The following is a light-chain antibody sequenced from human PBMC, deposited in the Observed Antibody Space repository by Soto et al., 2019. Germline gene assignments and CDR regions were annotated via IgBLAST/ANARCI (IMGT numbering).Light chain of an antibody. Sequence: EIVLTQSPGTLSLSPGERATLSCRASQTLSNSFIAWYQQKPGQAPRLLIHGATTRATGIPARFSGSGSGTEFTLTISSLQSEDFAVYYCQQYNNWPRTFGQGTKVDIK. J-gene: IGKJ1*01. CDR1: QTLSNS. V-gene: IGKV3-15*01. CDR3: QQYNNWPRT. CDR2: GAT.